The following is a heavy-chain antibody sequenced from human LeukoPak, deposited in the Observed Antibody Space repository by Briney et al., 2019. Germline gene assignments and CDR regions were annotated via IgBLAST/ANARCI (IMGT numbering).Heavy chain of an antibody. J-gene: IGHJ4*02. D-gene: IGHD6-19*01. Sequence: GGSLGLSCAASGFTFSSYGMHWVRQAPGKGLEWVAVISYDGSNKYYADSVKGRFTISRDNSKNTLYLQMNSLRAEDTAVYYCAKDSEWLVLRGVDYWGQGTLVTVSS. CDR3: AKDSEWLVLRGVDY. CDR1: GFTFSSYG. CDR2: ISYDGSNK. V-gene: IGHV3-30*18.